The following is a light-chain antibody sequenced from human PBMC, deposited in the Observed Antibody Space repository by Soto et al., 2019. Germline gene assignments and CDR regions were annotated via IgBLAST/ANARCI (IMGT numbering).Light chain of an antibody. J-gene: IGKJ1*01. Sequence: TKSPAKLAQSPGDRATLSCRASQRVTTNLAWYQQRPGQAPKLLISGASTWATGIPARFSGSGSGTEFTLTITILQGEDFADYYCQQSNSNPRTFGQGTKVDIK. CDR3: QQSNSNPRT. CDR2: GAS. CDR1: QRVTTN. V-gene: IGKV3-15*01.